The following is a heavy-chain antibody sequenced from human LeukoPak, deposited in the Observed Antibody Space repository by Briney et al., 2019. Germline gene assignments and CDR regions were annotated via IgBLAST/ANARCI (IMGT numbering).Heavy chain of an antibody. CDR2: IYYSGST. Sequence: PSETLSLTCTVSGGSISSGGYYWSWIRQHPGKGLEWIGYIYYSGSTYYNPSLKSRVTISVDTSKNQFSLKLSSVTAADTAVYYCARKMHYYGSSGLKQVAFDIWGQGTMVTVSS. D-gene: IGHD3-22*01. CDR3: ARKMHYYGSSGLKQVAFDI. J-gene: IGHJ3*02. CDR1: GGSISSGGYY. V-gene: IGHV4-31*03.